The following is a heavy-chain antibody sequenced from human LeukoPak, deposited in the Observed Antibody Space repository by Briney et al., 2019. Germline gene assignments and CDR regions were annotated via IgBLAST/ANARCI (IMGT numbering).Heavy chain of an antibody. D-gene: IGHD2/OR15-2a*01. J-gene: IGHJ5*02. V-gene: IGHV1-2*06. CDR2: INPNSGGT. CDR1: GYTFTGYY. Sequence: ASVKVSRKASGYTFTGYYMHWVRQAPGQGLEWMGRINPNSGGTNYAQKFQGRVTMTGDTSISTAYMELSRLRSDDTAVYYCARGRPSTNRNNINWFDPWGQGTLVTVSS. CDR3: ARGRPSTNRNNINWFDP.